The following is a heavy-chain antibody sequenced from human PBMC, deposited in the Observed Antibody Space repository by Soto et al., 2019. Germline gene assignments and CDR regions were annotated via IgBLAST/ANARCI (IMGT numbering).Heavy chain of an antibody. D-gene: IGHD3-10*01. CDR3: AAGEPLNY. Sequence: GGSLRLSCAASGFTFSNYGMHWVRQAPGKGLEWVAIIWYDGSNKYYADTVKGRFTISRDNSKNTVYLQMNSLRAEDTAMYYCAAGEPLNYRGQGTLVTVSS. CDR2: IWYDGSNK. J-gene: IGHJ4*02. V-gene: IGHV3-33*01. CDR1: GFTFSNYG.